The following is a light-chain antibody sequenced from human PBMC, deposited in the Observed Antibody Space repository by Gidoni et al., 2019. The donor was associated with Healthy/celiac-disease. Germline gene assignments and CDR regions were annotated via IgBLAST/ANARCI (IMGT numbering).Light chain of an antibody. CDR2: DAS. J-gene: IGKJ4*01. CDR3: QQRSNWPPS. V-gene: IGKV3-11*01. CDR1: QSVSSY. Sequence: ELLLPQSPATLSLSPGERATLSCRASQSVSSYLAWYQQKPGQAPRLRIYDASNRATGIPARFSGSGSGTDFTLTISSLEPEDFAVYYCQQRSNWPPSFXGXTKVEIK.